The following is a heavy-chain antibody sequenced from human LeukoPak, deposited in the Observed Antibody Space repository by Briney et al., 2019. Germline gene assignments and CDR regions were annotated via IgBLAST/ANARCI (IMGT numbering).Heavy chain of an antibody. CDR2: IYYSGST. CDR3: ASAKYDSSGYLDDAFDI. Sequence: SETLSLTRTVSGGSISSYYWSWIRQPPGKGLEWIGYIYYSGSTNYNPSLKSRVTISVDTSKNQFSLKLSSVTAADTAVYYCASAKYDSSGYLDDAFDIWGQGTMVTVSS. CDR1: GGSISSYY. J-gene: IGHJ3*02. V-gene: IGHV4-59*01. D-gene: IGHD3-22*01.